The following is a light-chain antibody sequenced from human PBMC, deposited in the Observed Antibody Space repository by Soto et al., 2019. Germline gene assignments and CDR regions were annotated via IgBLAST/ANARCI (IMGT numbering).Light chain of an antibody. J-gene: IGKJ5*01. Sequence: EIVLSQSPATLSLPPGERATLYCRASQSVSSYLAWYQQKPGQAPRLLIYDASNRATGIPARFSGSGSGTDFTLTISSLEPEDFAVYYCQQRSNWPITFGQGTRLEIK. CDR2: DAS. V-gene: IGKV3-11*01. CDR1: QSVSSY. CDR3: QQRSNWPIT.